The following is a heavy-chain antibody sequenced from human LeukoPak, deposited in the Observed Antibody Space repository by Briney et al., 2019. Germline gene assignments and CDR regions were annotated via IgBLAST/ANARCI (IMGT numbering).Heavy chain of an antibody. J-gene: IGHJ6*03. Sequence: VASVKVSCKVSGYTFTSYDINWVRQATGQGLEWMGWMNPNSGNTGYAQKFQGRVTMTRNTSISTAYVELSSLRSEDTAVYYCARGRAGVVVVAATPGPYYYYMDVWGKGTTVTISS. CDR2: MNPNSGNT. V-gene: IGHV1-8*01. CDR1: GYTFTSYD. D-gene: IGHD2-15*01. CDR3: ARGRAGVVVVAATPGPYYYYMDV.